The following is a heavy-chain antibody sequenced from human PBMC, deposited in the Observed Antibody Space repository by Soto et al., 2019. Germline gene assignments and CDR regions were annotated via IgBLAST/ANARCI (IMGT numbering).Heavy chain of an antibody. CDR1: GGSFSGYY. J-gene: IGHJ4*02. CDR3: ARDLMTTVFWAPFDY. Sequence: PSETLSLTCAVYGGSFSGYYWSWIRQPPGKGLEWIGEIYYSGSTNYNPSLKSRVTISVDTSKNQFSLKLSSVTAADTAVYYCARDLMTTVFWAPFDYWGQGTLVTVSS. V-gene: IGHV4-34*01. CDR2: IYYSGST. D-gene: IGHD4-17*01.